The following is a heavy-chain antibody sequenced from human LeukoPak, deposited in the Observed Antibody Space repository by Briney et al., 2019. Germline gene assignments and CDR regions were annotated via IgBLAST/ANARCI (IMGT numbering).Heavy chain of an antibody. J-gene: IGHJ6*02. Sequence: PGGSLRLSCAASGFSFSKYAMHWVRQAPGKGPEWMGLISYDGNSKYYAASVKGRFTISRDNSKNTLYLQMNSLRAEDTAVYYCAQTGRTDSSGSRAYYYYGMDVWGQGTTVTVSS. CDR3: AQTGRTDSSGSRAYYYYGMDV. D-gene: IGHD3-22*01. V-gene: IGHV3-30*07. CDR2: ISYDGNSK. CDR1: GFSFSKYA.